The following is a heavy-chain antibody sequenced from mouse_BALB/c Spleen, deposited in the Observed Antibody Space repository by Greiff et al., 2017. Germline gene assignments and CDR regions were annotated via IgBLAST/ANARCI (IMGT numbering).Heavy chain of an antibody. CDR2: INPSTGYT. CDR1: GYTFTSYW. D-gene: IGHD2-1*01. J-gene: IGHJ2*01. Sequence: QVQLKQSGAELVKPGASVKMSCKASGYTFTSYWMHWVKQRPGQGLEWIGYINPSTGYTEYNQKFKDKATLTADKSSSTAYMQLSSLTSEDSAVYYCARGYGNYEYWGQGTTLTVSS. V-gene: IGHV1S26*01. CDR3: ARGYGNYEY.